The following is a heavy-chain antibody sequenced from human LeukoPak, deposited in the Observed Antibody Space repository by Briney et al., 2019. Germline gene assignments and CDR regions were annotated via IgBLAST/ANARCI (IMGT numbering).Heavy chain of an antibody. V-gene: IGHV4-31*03. CDR3: ARATLRGDPFDF. CDR2: IFTSGNT. CDR1: GDSLNSGNYY. Sequence: SQTLSLTCTVSGDSLNSGNYYWTWIRQHPGKGPEWIGYIFTSGNTYYNPSLKGRLLTSVDTSKSQFSLRLTSVTAADTAVYYCARATLRGDPFDFWGQGIQVTVSS. D-gene: IGHD2-21*02. J-gene: IGHJ4*02.